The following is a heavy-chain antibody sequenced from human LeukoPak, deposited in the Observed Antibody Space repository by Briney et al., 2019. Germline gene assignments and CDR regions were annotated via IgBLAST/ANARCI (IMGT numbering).Heavy chain of an antibody. J-gene: IGHJ4*02. CDR3: ARARRDGYNYYFDY. V-gene: IGHV3-11*04. Sequence: PGGSLRLSCAASGFTFSDYYMSWIRQAPGKGLEWVSYISSTSSTIYYADSVKGRFTISRDNAKNLLYLQMNSLRAEDTALYYCARARRDGYNYYFDYWGQGTLVTVSS. CDR1: GFTFSDYY. D-gene: IGHD5-24*01. CDR2: ISSTSSTI.